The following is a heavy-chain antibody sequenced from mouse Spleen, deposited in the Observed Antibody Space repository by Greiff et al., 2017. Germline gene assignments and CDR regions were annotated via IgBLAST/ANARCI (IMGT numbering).Heavy chain of an antibody. CDR2: IYPGSGST. J-gene: IGHJ2*01. V-gene: IGHV1-55*01. D-gene: IGHD1-1*01. Sequence: QVQLQQPGAELVKPGASVKMSCKASGYTFTSYWITWVKQRPGQGLEWIGDIYPGSGSTNYNEKFKSKATLTVDTSSSTAYMQLSSLTSEDSAVYYCARNLYYYGSSYPFDYWGQGTTLTVSS. CDR1: GYTFTSYW. CDR3: ARNLYYYGSSYPFDY.